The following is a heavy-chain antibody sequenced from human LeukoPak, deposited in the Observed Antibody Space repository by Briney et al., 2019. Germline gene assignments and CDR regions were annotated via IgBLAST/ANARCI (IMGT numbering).Heavy chain of an antibody. CDR1: GASISSYY. CDR2: IYYSGIT. D-gene: IGHD4-17*01. CDR3: ARLLSGTTLDY. V-gene: IGHV4-59*08. Sequence: SETLSLTCTVSGASISSYYWSWIRQPPGKGLEWIGYIYYSGITNYNPSLKSRVTMSVDTSKNQFSLRLSSVTAADTAVYYCARLLSGTTLDYWGQGTLVTVSP. J-gene: IGHJ4*02.